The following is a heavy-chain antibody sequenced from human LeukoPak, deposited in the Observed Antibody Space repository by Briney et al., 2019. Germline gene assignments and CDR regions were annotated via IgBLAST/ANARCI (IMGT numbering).Heavy chain of an antibody. CDR2: ISASGDTT. CDR3: AKESLRGHSYGFDN. Sequence: PGGSLRLSCAASGFPFSAYAMSWVRQAPGKGLEWVSAISASGDTTYYADSVRGRFTISRDNSKNTLYLQMNSLRAGDTALYYCAKESLRGHSYGFDNWGQGTPVTVSS. J-gene: IGHJ4*02. CDR1: GFPFSAYA. V-gene: IGHV3-23*01. D-gene: IGHD5-18*01.